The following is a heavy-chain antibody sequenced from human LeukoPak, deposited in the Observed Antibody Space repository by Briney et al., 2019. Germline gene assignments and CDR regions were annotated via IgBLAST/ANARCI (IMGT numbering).Heavy chain of an antibody. CDR2: IYYSGNA. Sequence: SETLSLTCAVYGGSFSGYYWGWSRQHPGKGLEWIGSIYYSGNAYYNPTLKSRVTISIDTSKNQFSLKLNSVTAADTAVYYCAREHSSGLGRYYFDYWGQGTLVTVSS. D-gene: IGHD6-19*01. CDR3: AREHSSGLGRYYFDY. CDR1: GGSFSGYY. J-gene: IGHJ4*02. V-gene: IGHV4-34*01.